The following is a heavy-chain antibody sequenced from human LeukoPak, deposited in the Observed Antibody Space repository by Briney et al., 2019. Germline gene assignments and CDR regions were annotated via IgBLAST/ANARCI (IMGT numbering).Heavy chain of an antibody. Sequence: PGGSLRLSCAASGFTFSSYAMSWVRQAPGKGLEWVSAISGSGGSTYYADSVKGRFTISRDNAKNSLYLQMNSLRAGDTALYYCAKDHRYGSGSSFDYWGQGTLVTVSS. CDR1: GFTFSSYA. V-gene: IGHV3-23*01. J-gene: IGHJ4*02. CDR3: AKDHRYGSGSSFDY. CDR2: ISGSGGST. D-gene: IGHD3-10*01.